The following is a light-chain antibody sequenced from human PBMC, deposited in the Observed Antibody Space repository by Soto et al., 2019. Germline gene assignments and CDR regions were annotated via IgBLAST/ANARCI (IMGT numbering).Light chain of an antibody. CDR1: QSIINNY. V-gene: IGKV3-20*01. J-gene: IGKJ1*01. CDR3: HQYANSPRT. CDR2: GAS. Sequence: EIVLTQSPGTLSLSPGERATLSCRASQSIINNYLAWYQQKPGQAPRLLIFGASSRATGIPDRFSGSGSGTDFTLTISRLEPEDFAVYYCHQYANSPRTFGQGTKVDI.